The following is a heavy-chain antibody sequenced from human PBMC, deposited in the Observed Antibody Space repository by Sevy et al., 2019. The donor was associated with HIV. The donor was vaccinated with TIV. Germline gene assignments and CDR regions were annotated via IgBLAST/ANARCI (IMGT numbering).Heavy chain of an antibody. V-gene: IGHV4-31*03. CDR2: IYYSGST. D-gene: IGHD3-22*01. J-gene: IGHJ5*02. CDR3: AREPMYYYASSGYYELNWFDP. CDR1: GGSISSGGYY. Sequence: SETLSLTCTVSGGSISSGGYYWSWIRQHPGKGLEWIGYIYYSGSTYYNPSLKSRVTISVDTSKNQFSLKLSSVTAADTAVYYCAREPMYYYASSGYYELNWFDPWGQGTLVTVSS.